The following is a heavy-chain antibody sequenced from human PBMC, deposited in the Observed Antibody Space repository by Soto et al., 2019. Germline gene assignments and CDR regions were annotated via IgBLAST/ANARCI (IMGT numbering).Heavy chain of an antibody. CDR1: GFTFSSYA. CDR3: AKDGPSYGYYYYYGMDV. Sequence: PGGSLRLSCAASGFTFSSYAMSWVRQAPGKGLEWVSAISGSGGSTYYADSVKGRFTISRDNSKNTLYLQMNSLRAEDTAVYYCAKDGPSYGYYYYYGMDVWGQGTTVTVSS. D-gene: IGHD5-18*01. J-gene: IGHJ6*02. CDR2: ISGSGGST. V-gene: IGHV3-23*01.